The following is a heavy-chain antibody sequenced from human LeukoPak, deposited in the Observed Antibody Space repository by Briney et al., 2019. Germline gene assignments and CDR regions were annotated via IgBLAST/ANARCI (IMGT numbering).Heavy chain of an antibody. D-gene: IGHD3-3*01. Sequence: PGGSLRLSCAASGFTFSSYGLKWVRQAPGKGLEWVSAISSSSTYIYYADSVKGRFTISRDNAKNSLYLQMNSLRDEDTAVYYCANSITIFGVADYWGQGTLVTVSS. CDR3: ANSITIFGVADY. J-gene: IGHJ4*02. CDR2: ISSSSTYI. V-gene: IGHV3-21*01. CDR1: GFTFSSYG.